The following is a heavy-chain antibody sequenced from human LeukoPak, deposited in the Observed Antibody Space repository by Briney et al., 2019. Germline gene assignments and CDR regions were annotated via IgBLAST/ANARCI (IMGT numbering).Heavy chain of an antibody. CDR2: INPSGGST. J-gene: IGHJ4*02. D-gene: IGHD3-22*01. Sequence: GASGEVSCNASGYTFTSYYMHWVRQSPGQGLEWRGRINPSGGSTSYAQKFQGRVSRTRDTSTSTVYMELSSLRSEDTAVYYCARVVVDSSQDYFDYWGQGTLVTVSS. CDR3: ARVVVDSSQDYFDY. CDR1: GYTFTSYY. V-gene: IGHV1-46*01.